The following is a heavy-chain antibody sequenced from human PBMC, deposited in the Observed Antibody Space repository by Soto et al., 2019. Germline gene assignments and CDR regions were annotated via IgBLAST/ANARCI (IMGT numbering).Heavy chain of an antibody. CDR3: ARAGDRGYEPDD. D-gene: IGHD5-12*01. Sequence: EVQLVESGGGLVQPGGSLTLSCAASGFTFSNYWMHWVRQAPGKGLVWVSRINSGGSSTSYADSVKGRFTISRDNARNTLYVQMNRLRVEDTAVYYCARAGDRGYEPDDWGQGTRVTVSS. CDR2: INSGGSST. V-gene: IGHV3-74*01. J-gene: IGHJ4*02. CDR1: GFTFSNYW.